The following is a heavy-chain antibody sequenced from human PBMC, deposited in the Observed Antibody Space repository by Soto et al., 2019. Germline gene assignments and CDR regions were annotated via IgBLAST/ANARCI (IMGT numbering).Heavy chain of an antibody. CDR1: GFTFSSYA. CDR2: ISGSGGST. V-gene: IGHV3-23*01. D-gene: IGHD6-13*01. Sequence: GGSLRLSCAASGFTFSSYAMSWVRQAPGKGLKWVSAISGSGGSTYYADSVKGRFTISRDNSKNTLYLQMNSLRAEDTAVYYCAKDHSSSWSSYYMDVWGKGTTVTVSS. CDR3: AKDHSSSWSSYYMDV. J-gene: IGHJ6*03.